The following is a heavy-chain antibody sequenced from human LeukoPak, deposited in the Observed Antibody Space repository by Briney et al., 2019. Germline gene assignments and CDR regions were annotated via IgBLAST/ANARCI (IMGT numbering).Heavy chain of an antibody. V-gene: IGHV3-74*01. J-gene: IGHJ4*02. CDR1: GFTFSSYW. CDR2: INGDGSST. D-gene: IGHD5-18*01. Sequence: GGSLKLSCAASGFTFSSYWMHWVRQAPGKGLVWVSRINGDGSSTFYADSVKGRFTISRDNAKNTVYLQMNSLRVEDTAVYYCGSDTVLGYWGQGTLVTASS. CDR3: GSDTVLGY.